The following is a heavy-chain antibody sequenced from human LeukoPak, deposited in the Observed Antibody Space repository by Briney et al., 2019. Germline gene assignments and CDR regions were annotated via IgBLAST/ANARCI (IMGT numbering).Heavy chain of an antibody. V-gene: IGHV3-21*01. Sequence: GGSLRLSCAASGFTFSSYSMNWVRQAPGKGLEWVSSISSSSSYIYYADSVKGRFTISRDNAKNSLYLQMNSLRAEDTAVYYCVSVERFGELTSDYWGQGTLVTVSS. CDR3: VSVERFGELTSDY. CDR1: GFTFSSYS. J-gene: IGHJ4*02. CDR2: ISSSSSYI. D-gene: IGHD3-10*01.